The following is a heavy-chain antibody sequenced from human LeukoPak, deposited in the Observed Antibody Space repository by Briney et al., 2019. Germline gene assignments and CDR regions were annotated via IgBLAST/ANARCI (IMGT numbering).Heavy chain of an antibody. J-gene: IGHJ1*01. CDR1: GFTLNNAW. V-gene: IGHV3-15*01. Sequence: GGSLRPSCAASGFTLNNAWMSWVRQAPGKGLEWLGRIKRETDGGTIDYAAPVKGRFTISRDDSRNTLYLQMDSLKIEDTAVYYCTTDRYYDNSELQFQHWGQGTLVTVSS. D-gene: IGHD3-22*01. CDR3: TTDRYYDNSELQFQH. CDR2: IKRETDGGTI.